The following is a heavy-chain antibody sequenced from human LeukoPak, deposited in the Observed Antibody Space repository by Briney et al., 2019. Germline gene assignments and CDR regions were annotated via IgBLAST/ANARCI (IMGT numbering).Heavy chain of an antibody. V-gene: IGHV3-21*01. CDR3: SRAPYYARKASHAFDM. CDR2: ISISSSYI. CDR1: GFSFSSYS. J-gene: IGHJ3*02. Sequence: PGGSLTLSCAASGFSFSSYSMNWVRQAPPKGLEWVSSISISSSYIYYEDSAKGRFTITRDNAKNSLFPQMNSLGADEQAVYYFSRAPYYARKASHAFDMWGQGTMVTVSS. D-gene: IGHD3-3*01.